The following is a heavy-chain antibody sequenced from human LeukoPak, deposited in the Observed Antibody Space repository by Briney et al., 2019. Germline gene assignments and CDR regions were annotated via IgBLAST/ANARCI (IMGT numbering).Heavy chain of an antibody. Sequence: GGSLRLSCAASGFTLSDYSMDWVRQAPGKGLEWVSSISSTGTYIHYADSVKGRFTISRDNSKNTLYLQMNSLRAEDTAVYFCAEDYGRGMIHYWGQGTLVIVSS. CDR3: AEDYGRGMIHY. V-gene: IGHV3-21*01. D-gene: IGHD3-16*01. CDR2: ISSTGTYI. J-gene: IGHJ4*02. CDR1: GFTLSDYS.